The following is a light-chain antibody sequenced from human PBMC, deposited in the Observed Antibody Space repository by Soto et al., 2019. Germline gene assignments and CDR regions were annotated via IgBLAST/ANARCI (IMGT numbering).Light chain of an antibody. CDR1: SSDVGGYNY. Sequence: QSVLTQPASVSGSPGQSITISCTGTSSDVGGYNYVSWYQQHPGKAPKLMIYEVSNRPSGVSNRFSGSKSGNTASLTISGLQAEDEADYYCSSYTSSCVAFGGGTKLTVL. CDR2: EVS. J-gene: IGLJ2*01. CDR3: SSYTSSCVA. V-gene: IGLV2-14*01.